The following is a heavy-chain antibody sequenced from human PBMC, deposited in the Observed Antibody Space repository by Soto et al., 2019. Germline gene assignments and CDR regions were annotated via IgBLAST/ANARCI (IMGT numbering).Heavy chain of an antibody. V-gene: IGHV3-53*01. CDR1: GFTVSSNY. D-gene: IGHD6-13*01. CDR2: IYSGGST. J-gene: IGHJ6*02. Sequence: GGSLRLSCAASGFTVSSNYMSWVRQAPGKGLEWVSVIYSGGSTYYADSVKGRFTISRDNSKNTLYLQMNSLRAEDTAVYYCASANSSSRFYYYYGMDVWGQGTTVTV. CDR3: ASANSSSRFYYYYGMDV.